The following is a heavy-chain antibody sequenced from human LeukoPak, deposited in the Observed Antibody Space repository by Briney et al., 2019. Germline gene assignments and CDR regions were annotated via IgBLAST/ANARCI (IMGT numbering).Heavy chain of an antibody. CDR3: ARDRSSSGYCSSTSCYDDAFDI. CDR2: IYYSGST. CDR1: GGSVSSGSYY. J-gene: IGHJ3*02. Sequence: PSETLSLTCTVSGGSVSSGSYYWSWIRQPPGKGLEWIGYIYYSGSTNYNPSLKSRVTISVDTSKNQFSQKLSSVTAADTAVYYCARDRSSSGYCSSTSCYDDAFDIWGQGTMVTVSS. D-gene: IGHD2-2*03. V-gene: IGHV4-61*01.